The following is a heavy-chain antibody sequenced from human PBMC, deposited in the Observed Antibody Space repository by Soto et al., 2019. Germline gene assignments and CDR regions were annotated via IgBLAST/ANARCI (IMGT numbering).Heavy chain of an antibody. J-gene: IGHJ3*02. V-gene: IGHV3-74*01. CDR2: TKTDGTT. CDR3: VRDMRAVPWYGGISSAFDM. CDR1: GFTFSRHW. Sequence: GGSLRLSCAASGFTFSRHWIHWVRQAPGQGLVWVSRTKTDGTTSYADSVRGRFTISRDNAENTLHLQMNSLRAEDTAVYYCVRDMRAVPWYGGISSAFDMWGQGTMVTVSS. D-gene: IGHD3-10*01.